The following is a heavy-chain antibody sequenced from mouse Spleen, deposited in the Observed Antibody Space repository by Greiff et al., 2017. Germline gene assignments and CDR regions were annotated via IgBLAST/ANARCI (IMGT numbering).Heavy chain of an antibody. D-gene: IGHD2-3*01. CDR1: GFTFSDYY. CDR3: ARVIYDGYRYYAMDY. Sequence: EVKLVESEGGLVQPGSSMKLSCTASGFTFSDYYMAWVRQVPEKGLEWVANINYDGSSTYYLDSLKSRFIISRDNAKNILYLQMSSLKSEDTATYYCARVIYDGYRYYAMDYWGQGTSVTVSS. V-gene: IGHV5-16*01. CDR2: INYDGSST. J-gene: IGHJ4*01.